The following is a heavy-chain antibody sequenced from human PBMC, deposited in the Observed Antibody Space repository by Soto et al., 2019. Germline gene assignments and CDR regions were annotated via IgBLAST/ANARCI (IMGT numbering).Heavy chain of an antibody. CDR2: ISSDGSDK. V-gene: IGHV3-30*03. D-gene: IGHD6-6*01. CDR3: ARDYSSSSNYYYGMDV. Sequence: PGGSLRLSCAASGYIFSDYGMHWVRQAPGKGLEWMAIISSDGSDKYYADSVKGRFTISRDNSKNTLYLQMNSLRAEDTAVYYCARDYSSSSNYYYGMDVWGQGTTVTVSS. J-gene: IGHJ6*02. CDR1: GYIFSDYG.